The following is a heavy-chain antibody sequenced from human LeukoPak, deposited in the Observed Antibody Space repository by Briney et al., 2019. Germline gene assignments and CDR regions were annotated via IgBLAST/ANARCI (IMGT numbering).Heavy chain of an antibody. V-gene: IGHV1-2*02. D-gene: IGHD3-10*01. CDR1: GYTFTGYY. Sequence: ASVKVSCKASGYTFTGYYMHWVRQAPGQGLEWMGWINPNSGGTNYAQKFQGRVTMTRDTSISTAYMELSRLRSDDTAVYYCARGSITMVRGSRTTHVYFDYWGQGTLVTVSS. CDR2: INPNSGGT. CDR3: ARGSITMVRGSRTTHVYFDY. J-gene: IGHJ4*02.